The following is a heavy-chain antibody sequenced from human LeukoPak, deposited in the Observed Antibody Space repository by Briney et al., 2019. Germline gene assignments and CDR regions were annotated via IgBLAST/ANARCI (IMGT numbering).Heavy chain of an antibody. J-gene: IGHJ6*03. CDR1: GFTFSSYA. CDR2: ISYDGSNK. CDR3: ARDGMQQGDYLDV. D-gene: IGHD6-13*01. V-gene: IGHV3-30-3*01. Sequence: PGRSLRLSCAASGFTFSSYAMHWVRQAPGKGLEWVAVISYDGSNKYYADSVKGRFTISRDNSKNTLYLQMNSLRAEDTAVYYCARDGMQQGDYLDVWGKGTTVTVSS.